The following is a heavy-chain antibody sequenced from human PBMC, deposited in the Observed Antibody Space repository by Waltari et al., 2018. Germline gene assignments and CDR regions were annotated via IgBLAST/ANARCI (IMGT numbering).Heavy chain of an antibody. CDR1: GFTCSNAW. J-gene: IGHJ6*02. V-gene: IGHV3-15*01. CDR2: IKSKADGGTT. Sequence: EVQLVESGGGLEKPGASLRLSCAASGFTCSNAWLTWVRQEPGKGLEWVGRIKSKADGGTTEYAAPVKGRVTISRDDSKNTLYLQMNSLKTEDTAVYYCTTEGSMDVWGQGTTVTVSS. CDR3: TTEGSMDV.